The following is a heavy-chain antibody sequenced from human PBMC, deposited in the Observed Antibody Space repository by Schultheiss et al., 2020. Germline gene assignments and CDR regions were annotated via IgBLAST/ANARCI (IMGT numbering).Heavy chain of an antibody. D-gene: IGHD6-19*01. CDR2: IWYDGSRI. CDR3: ARDVGWKLFDY. CDR1: GFTFSSYG. Sequence: GGSLRLSCAASGFTFSSYGMHWVRQAPGKGLEWVAVIWYDGSRIHYADSVRGRFSISRDNYMNTLYLHMDSLRTEDTAVYYCARDVGWKLFDYWGQGTLVTVSS. V-gene: IGHV3-30*19. J-gene: IGHJ4*02.